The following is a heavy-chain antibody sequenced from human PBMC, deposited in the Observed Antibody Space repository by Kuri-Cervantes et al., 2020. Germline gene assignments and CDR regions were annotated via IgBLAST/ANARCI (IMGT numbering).Heavy chain of an antibody. J-gene: IGHJ6*03. CDR2: INPNSGGT. D-gene: IGHD5-18*01. V-gene: IGHV1-2*02. CDR1: GYTFTGYY. Sequence: ASVKVSCKASGYTFTGYYMHWVRQAPGQGLEWMGWINPNSGGTNYAQKFQGRVTMTRDTSISTAYMELSRLRSDDTAVYYCARVLVQLWPRGYYYYYMDVWGKGTTVTVSS. CDR3: ARVLVQLWPRGYYYYYMDV.